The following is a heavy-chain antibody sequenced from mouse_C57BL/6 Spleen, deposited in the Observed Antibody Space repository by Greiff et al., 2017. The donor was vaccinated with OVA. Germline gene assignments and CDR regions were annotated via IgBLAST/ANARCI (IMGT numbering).Heavy chain of an antibody. D-gene: IGHD4-1*01. J-gene: IGHJ2*01. CDR3: ARSGAGTDY. CDR2: IDPSDSYT. Sequence: VQLQQPGAELVRPGTSVKLSCKASGYTFTSYWMHWVTQRPGQGLEWIGVIDPSDSYTNYNQKFKGKATLTVDTSSSTASMQLSSLTSEDSAVYYCARSGAGTDYWGQGTTLTVSS. CDR1: GYTFTSYW. V-gene: IGHV1-59*01.